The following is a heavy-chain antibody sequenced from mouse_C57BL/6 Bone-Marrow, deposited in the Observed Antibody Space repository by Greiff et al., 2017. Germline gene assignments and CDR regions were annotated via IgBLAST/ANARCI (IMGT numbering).Heavy chain of an antibody. CDR2: ISSGGSTI. Sequence: EVKLVESGGGLVKPGGSLKLSCAASGFTFSDYGMHWVRQAPEKGLEWVAYISSGGSTIYYADTVKGRFTISRDNAKNTLFLQMTSLRSEDTAMYYGARHPYYGSSYGYFDYWGQGTTLTVSS. D-gene: IGHD1-1*01. CDR1: GFTFSDYG. J-gene: IGHJ2*01. CDR3: ARHPYYGSSYGYFDY. V-gene: IGHV5-17*01.